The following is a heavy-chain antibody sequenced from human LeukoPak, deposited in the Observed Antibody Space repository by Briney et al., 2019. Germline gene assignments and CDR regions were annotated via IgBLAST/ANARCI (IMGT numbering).Heavy chain of an antibody. D-gene: IGHD2-2*01. Sequence: GGSLRLSCAASGFTFSSYSMNWVRQAPGKGLEWVSSISSSGSYIYYADSVKGRFTISRDNAKNSLYLQMNSLRAEDTAVYYCARDFPRRGRIVVVPAAYYYYYGMDVWGQGTTVTVSS. J-gene: IGHJ6*02. CDR1: GFTFSSYS. CDR2: ISSSGSYI. V-gene: IGHV3-21*01. CDR3: ARDFPRRGRIVVVPAAYYYYYGMDV.